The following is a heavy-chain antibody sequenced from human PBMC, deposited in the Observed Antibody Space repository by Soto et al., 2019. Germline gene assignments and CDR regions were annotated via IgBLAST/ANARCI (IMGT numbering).Heavy chain of an antibody. D-gene: IGHD2-2*01. J-gene: IGHJ5*02. CDR2: INPSGGST. Sequence: ASVKVSCKASGYTFTSYYMHWVRQAPGQGLEWMGIINPSGGSTSYAQKFQGRVTMTRDTSTADTAVYYCARHGVLRYCSSTSCAGGTYNWFDPWGQGTLVTVSS. V-gene: IGHV1-46*01. CDR3: SCAGGTYNWFDP. CDR1: GYTFTSYY.